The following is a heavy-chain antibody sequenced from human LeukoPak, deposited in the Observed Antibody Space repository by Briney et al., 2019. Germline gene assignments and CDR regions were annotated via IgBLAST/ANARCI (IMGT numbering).Heavy chain of an antibody. CDR2: IIPIFGTA. V-gene: IGHV1-69*13. J-gene: IGHJ4*02. CDR3: AGGLYCGGDCSSNFDY. CDR1: GGTFSSYA. Sequence: ASVKVSCKASGGTFSSYAISWVRQAPGQGLEWMGGIIPIFGTANYAQKFQGRVTITADESTSTAYMELSSLRSEDTAAYYCAGGLYCGGDCSSNFDYWGQGTLVTVSS. D-gene: IGHD2-21*02.